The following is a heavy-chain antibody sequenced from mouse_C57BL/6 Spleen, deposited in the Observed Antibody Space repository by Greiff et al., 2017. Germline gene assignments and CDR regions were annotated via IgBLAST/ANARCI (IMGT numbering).Heavy chain of an antibody. Sequence: VKLMESGAELVRPGASVKLSCKASGYTFTDYYINWVKQRPGQGLEWIARIYPGSGNTYYNEKFKGKATLTAEKSSSTAYMQLSSLTSEDSAVYFCARNHYYYGSSRGYFDVWGTGTTVTVSS. CDR2: IYPGSGNT. CDR1: GYTFTDYY. D-gene: IGHD1-1*01. CDR3: ARNHYYYGSSRGYFDV. J-gene: IGHJ1*03. V-gene: IGHV1-76*01.